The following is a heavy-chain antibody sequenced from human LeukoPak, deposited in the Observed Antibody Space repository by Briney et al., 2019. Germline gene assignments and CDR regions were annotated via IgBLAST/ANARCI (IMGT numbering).Heavy chain of an antibody. CDR2: INPNSGGT. V-gene: IGHV1-2*06. CDR3: ARDYDILTGYYTFSWFDP. J-gene: IGHJ5*02. CDR1: GYTFTGYY. Sequence: GASVKVSCKASGYTFTGYYMHWVRQGPGQGLEWMGRINPNSGGTNYAQKFQGRVTMTRDTSISTAYMELSRLRSDDTAVYYCARDYDILTGYYTFSWFDPWGQGTLVTVSS. D-gene: IGHD3-9*01.